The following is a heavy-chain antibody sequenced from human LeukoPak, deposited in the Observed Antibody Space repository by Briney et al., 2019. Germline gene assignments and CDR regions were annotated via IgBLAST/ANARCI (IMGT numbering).Heavy chain of an antibody. Sequence: SETLSLTCDFSVVFIRSYWWSWVRKPAGKGLEGIGRIYTTGRTNYSPSFQSRVTMSIDMSSNQFSLTLSSVTAADTAVYYCARSGYTISAYHSDCWGQGAPVTVSS. D-gene: IGHD5-18*01. CDR1: VVFIRSYW. CDR3: ARSGYTISAYHSDC. CDR2: IYTTGRT. V-gene: IGHV4-4*07. J-gene: IGHJ4*02.